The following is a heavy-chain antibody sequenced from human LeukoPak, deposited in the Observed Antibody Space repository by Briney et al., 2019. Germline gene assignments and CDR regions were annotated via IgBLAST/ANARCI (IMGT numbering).Heavy chain of an antibody. CDR1: GYTFTSYG. CDR3: VLVWFGELFWFDP. Sequence: RASVKVSCKASGYTFTSYGISWVRQPPGQGLEWMGWISAYNGNTNYAQKLQGRVTMTTDTSTSTAYMELRSLRSDDTAVYYCVLVWFGELFWFDPWGQGTLVTVSS. J-gene: IGHJ5*02. V-gene: IGHV1-18*01. D-gene: IGHD3-10*01. CDR2: ISAYNGNT.